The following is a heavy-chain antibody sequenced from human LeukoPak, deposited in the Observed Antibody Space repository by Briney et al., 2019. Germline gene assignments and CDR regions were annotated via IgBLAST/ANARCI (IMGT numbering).Heavy chain of an antibody. CDR1: GFSFSNDA. CDR2: ISGSGGTT. CDR3: AKVGSSMSFYYYYGLDV. Sequence: GGSLRLSCAASGFSFSNDAMSWVRQAPGKGLEWVSAISGSGGTTNYAESVKGRFTISRDNSKNTLYLQMDSLRAEDTAVYYCAKVGSSMSFYYYYGLDVWGQGTTVTVSS. J-gene: IGHJ6*02. V-gene: IGHV3-23*01. D-gene: IGHD6-13*01.